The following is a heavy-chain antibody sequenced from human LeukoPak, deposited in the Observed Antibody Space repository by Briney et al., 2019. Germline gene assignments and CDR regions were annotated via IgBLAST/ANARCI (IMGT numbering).Heavy chain of an antibody. J-gene: IGHJ5*02. CDR1: GGSISSYY. Sequence: SETLSLTCTVSGGSISSYYWSWIRQPPGKGLEWIGYIYYSGSTNCNPSLKSRVTMSVDTSKNQFSLKLSSVTAADTAVYYCARDSHYDFWSGPQNWFDPWGQGTLVTVSS. CDR3: ARDSHYDFWSGPQNWFDP. V-gene: IGHV4-59*12. CDR2: IYYSGST. D-gene: IGHD3-3*01.